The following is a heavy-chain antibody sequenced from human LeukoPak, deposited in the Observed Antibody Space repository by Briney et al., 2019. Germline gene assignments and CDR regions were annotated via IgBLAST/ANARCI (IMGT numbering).Heavy chain of an antibody. CDR3: AKVPYYYDSSGYLYYFDY. J-gene: IGHJ4*02. CDR2: ISGSGGST. D-gene: IGHD3-22*01. Sequence: GGSLRLSCAASGFTFSSYAISWVRQAPGKGLEWVSAISGSGGSTYYADSVKGRFTISRDNSKNTLYLQMNSLRAEDTAVYYCAKVPYYYDSSGYLYYFDYWGQGTLVTVSS. V-gene: IGHV3-23*01. CDR1: GFTFSSYA.